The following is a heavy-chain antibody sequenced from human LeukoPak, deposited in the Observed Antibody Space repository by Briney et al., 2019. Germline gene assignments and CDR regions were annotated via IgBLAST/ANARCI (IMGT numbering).Heavy chain of an antibody. CDR2: IYYSAST. J-gene: IGHJ4*02. D-gene: IGHD3-22*01. CDR3: ARGHYDSSGYCFDY. CDR1: GGSISIGGYY. V-gene: IGHV4-31*03. Sequence: KSSQTLSLTCTLSGGSISIGGYYWSWIRQHPGKGLEWIGYIYYSASTYYNPSLKSRVTISVDTSKNQFSLKLSSVTAADTAVYYCARGHYDSSGYCFDYWGQGTLVTVSS.